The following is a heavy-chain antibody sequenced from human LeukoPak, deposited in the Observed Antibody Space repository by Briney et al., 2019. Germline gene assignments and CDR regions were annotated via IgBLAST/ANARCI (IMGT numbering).Heavy chain of an antibody. CDR3: ARGIRRSAYYYDSSGYYPPHFDY. CDR2: INPNSGGT. D-gene: IGHD3-22*01. Sequence: ASVKVSCKASGYTFTGYYMHWVRQAPGQGLEWMEWINPNSGGTNYAQKFQGWVTMTRDTSISTAYMELSRLRSDGTAVYYCARGIRRSAYYYDSSGYYPPHFDYWGQGTLVTVSS. J-gene: IGHJ4*02. CDR1: GYTFTGYY. V-gene: IGHV1-2*04.